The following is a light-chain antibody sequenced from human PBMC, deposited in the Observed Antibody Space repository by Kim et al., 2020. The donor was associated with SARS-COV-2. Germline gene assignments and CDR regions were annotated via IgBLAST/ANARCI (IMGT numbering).Light chain of an antibody. CDR3: AVWDDSLSGRV. V-gene: IGLV1-47*01. CDR2: RTN. Sequence: GQRVTISCSGSSSNIGSHSVYWYQQLPGTAPKLLIYRTNQRPSGVPDRFSGSKSGTSASLAISGLRSEDEADYYCAVWDDSLSGRVFGGGTQLTVL. CDR1: SSNIGSHS. J-gene: IGLJ2*01.